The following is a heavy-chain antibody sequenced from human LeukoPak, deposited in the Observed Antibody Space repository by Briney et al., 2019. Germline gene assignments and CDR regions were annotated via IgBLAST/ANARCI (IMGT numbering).Heavy chain of an antibody. D-gene: IGHD2-2*02. CDR2: ISPYSGGT. Sequence: GASVKVSCKASGYTFTSFAISWMRQAPGQGLEWMGWISPYSGGTNYAQKFQGRVTMTRDTSISTAYMELSRLRSDDTAVYYCARDGVCSSTSSYSWFDPWGQGTLVTVSS. CDR3: ARDGVCSSTSSYSWFDP. J-gene: IGHJ5*02. V-gene: IGHV1-2*02. CDR1: GYTFTSFA.